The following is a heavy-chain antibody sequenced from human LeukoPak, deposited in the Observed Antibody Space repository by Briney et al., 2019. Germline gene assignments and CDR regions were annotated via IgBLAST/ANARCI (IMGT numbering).Heavy chain of an antibody. Sequence: QPGGSLRLSCAASTLTFSTYAMSWVRQAPGKGLEWVSAISGSGGSTYYTDSVKGRFTISRDNSKNTLYLQMNSLRAEDTAVYYCAKERWLQLRSLDYWGQGTLVTVSS. CDR3: AKERWLQLRSLDY. CDR2: ISGSGGST. D-gene: IGHD5-24*01. V-gene: IGHV3-23*01. J-gene: IGHJ4*02. CDR1: TLTFSTYA.